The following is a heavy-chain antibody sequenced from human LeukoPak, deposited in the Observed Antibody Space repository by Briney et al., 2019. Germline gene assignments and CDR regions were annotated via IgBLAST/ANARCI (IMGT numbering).Heavy chain of an antibody. CDR1: GYTFTSYD. D-gene: IGHD6-19*01. V-gene: IGHV1-8*01. J-gene: IGHJ4*02. Sequence: ASVKVSCKASGYTFTSYDINWVRQATGQGLEWMGWMNPNSGNTGYAQKFQGRVTMTRNTSINTAYMELSSLRSEDTAVYYCARGLGSAVAGYFDYWGQGTLVTVSS. CDR3: ARGLGSAVAGYFDY. CDR2: MNPNSGNT.